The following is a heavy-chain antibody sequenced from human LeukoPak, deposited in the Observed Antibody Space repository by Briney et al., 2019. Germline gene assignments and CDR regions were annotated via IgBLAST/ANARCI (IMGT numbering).Heavy chain of an antibody. V-gene: IGHV4-39*01. Sequence: AETLTLTCTVSGGSIISSSYYWGWIRHPTGKALVWIRSIYYSGSTYYSPSLKSRVNISEDTHNHQFSLTLSSVTAADTAVYYCARRAFYCSSTSCSVWFDPGGEGNLVTVSA. CDR3: ARRAFYCSSTSCSVWFDP. CDR2: IYYSGST. D-gene: IGHD2-2*01. J-gene: IGHJ5*02. CDR1: GGSIISSSYY.